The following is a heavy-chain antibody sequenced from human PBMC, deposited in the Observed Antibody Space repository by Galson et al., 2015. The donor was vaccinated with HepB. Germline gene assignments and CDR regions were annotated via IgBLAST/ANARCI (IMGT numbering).Heavy chain of an antibody. CDR3: ARGLVLYDSSGYYYGAFDY. J-gene: IGHJ4*02. D-gene: IGHD3-22*01. V-gene: IGHV6-1*01. CDR2: TYYRSKWYN. Sequence: CAISGDSVSSNSAAWNWIRQSPSRGLEWLGRTYYRSKWYNDYAVSVKSRITINPDTSKNQFSLQLNSVTPEDTAVYYCARGLVLYDSSGYYYGAFDYWGQGTLVTVSS. CDR1: GDSVSSNSAA.